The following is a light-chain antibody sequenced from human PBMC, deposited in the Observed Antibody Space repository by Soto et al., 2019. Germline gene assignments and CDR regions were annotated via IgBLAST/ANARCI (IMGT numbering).Light chain of an antibody. CDR1: QSISTW. CDR2: KAS. V-gene: IGKV1-5*03. Sequence: DIQMTQSPSTLSASVGDRVTITCRASQSISTWLAWYQQKPGKAPKVLIYKASSIESGVPSRFSGSGSGTEFTLTITSLPPDDFATYYCQQYNSYSWTFGQGTKVDI. J-gene: IGKJ1*01. CDR3: QQYNSYSWT.